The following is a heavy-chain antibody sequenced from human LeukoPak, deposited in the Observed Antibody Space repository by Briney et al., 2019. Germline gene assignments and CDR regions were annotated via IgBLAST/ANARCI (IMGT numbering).Heavy chain of an antibody. V-gene: IGHV4-30-4*01. CDR2: IYYSGST. CDR1: GGSISSGDYY. Sequence: PSQTLSLTCTVSGGSISSGDYYWSWIRQPPGKGLEWIGYIYYSGSTYYNPSLKSRVTISVDTSQNQFSLKLSSVTAADTAVYYCARGPYDFWSGSPYGMDVWGQGTTVTVSS. CDR3: ARGPYDFWSGSPYGMDV. J-gene: IGHJ6*02. D-gene: IGHD3-3*01.